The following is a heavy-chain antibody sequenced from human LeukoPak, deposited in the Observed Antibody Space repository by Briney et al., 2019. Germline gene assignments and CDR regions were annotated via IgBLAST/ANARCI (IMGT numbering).Heavy chain of an antibody. J-gene: IGHJ4*02. CDR3: AKDIQLSY. CDR1: GFTFSGAA. V-gene: IGHV3-23*01. D-gene: IGHD2-2*01. Sequence: GGSLRLSCAVSGFTFSGAAMSWVRQAPGKGLEWVSLISSSGSSTYYADSVKGRFTISRDDSKNTLYLQMNSLRAEDTAVYCCAKDIQLSYWGQGALVTVSS. CDR2: ISSSGSST.